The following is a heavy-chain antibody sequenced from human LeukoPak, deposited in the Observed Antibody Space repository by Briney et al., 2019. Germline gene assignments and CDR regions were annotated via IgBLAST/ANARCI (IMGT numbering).Heavy chain of an antibody. D-gene: IGHD1-26*01. V-gene: IGHV1-46*01. CDR2: INPSGGST. CDR1: GYTFTSYY. CDR3: ARDGIVGADSLDY. Sequence: ASVKVSCKASGYTFTSYYMHWVRQAPGQGLEWMGIINPSGGSTSYAQKFQGRVTMTRDMSTSTAYMELRSLRSDDTAVYYCARDGIVGADSLDYWGQGTLVTVSS. J-gene: IGHJ4*02.